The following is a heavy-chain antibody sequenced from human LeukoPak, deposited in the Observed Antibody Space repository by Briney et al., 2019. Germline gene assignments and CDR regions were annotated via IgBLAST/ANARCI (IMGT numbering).Heavy chain of an antibody. Sequence: GASVKVSCKASGGTFSSYAISWVRQAPGQGLEWMGGIIPIFGTANYAQKFQGRVTITADKSTSTAYMELSSLRSEDTAVYYCARATYYYDSSGYYSLNYYYYYMEVWGKGTTVTVSS. CDR3: ARATYYYDSSGYYSLNYYYYYMEV. J-gene: IGHJ6*03. D-gene: IGHD3-22*01. CDR1: GGTFSSYA. V-gene: IGHV1-69*06. CDR2: IIPIFGTA.